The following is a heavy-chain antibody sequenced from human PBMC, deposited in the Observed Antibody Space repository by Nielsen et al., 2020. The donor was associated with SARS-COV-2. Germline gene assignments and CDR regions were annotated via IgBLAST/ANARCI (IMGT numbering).Heavy chain of an antibody. J-gene: IGHJ6*02. V-gene: IGHV3-23*01. CDR3: ASVGQLDV. D-gene: IGHD1-26*01. CDR2: ISGSGGST. Sequence: GESLKISCAASGFTFSSYAMSWVRQAPGKGLEWVSAISGSGGSTYYADSVKGRFTISRDNAKNSLYLQMNSLRAEDTALYYCASVGQLDVWGQGTTVTVSS. CDR1: GFTFSSYA.